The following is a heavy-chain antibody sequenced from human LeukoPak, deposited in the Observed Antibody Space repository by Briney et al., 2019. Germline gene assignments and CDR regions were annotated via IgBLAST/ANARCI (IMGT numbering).Heavy chain of an antibody. J-gene: IGHJ4*02. D-gene: IGHD2-8*01. Sequence: EGSLRLSCAASGFTFSSYGMHWVRQAPGKGLEWVAFIRYDGSNKYYADSVKGRFTISRDNSKNTLYLQVNSLRAEDTAVYYCAKESRRYCTNGVCPFDYWGQGTLVTVSS. CDR1: GFTFSSYG. V-gene: IGHV3-30*02. CDR2: IRYDGSNK. CDR3: AKESRRYCTNGVCPFDY.